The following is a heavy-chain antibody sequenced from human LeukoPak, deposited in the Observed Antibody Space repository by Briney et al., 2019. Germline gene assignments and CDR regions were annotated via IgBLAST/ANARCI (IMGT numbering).Heavy chain of an antibody. V-gene: IGHV4-39*07. Sequence: SETLSLTCTVSGGSISSTTYYWAWIRQPPGKGLEWIGSIYKTGSTNYSPSLKSRVSISVDTSKNQFSLKLSSVTAADTAVYYCARDLPSSFLITIFGDMEANMDVWGKGTTVTVSS. CDR3: ARDLPSSFLITIFGDMEANMDV. CDR2: IYKTGST. CDR1: GGSISSTTYY. D-gene: IGHD3-3*01. J-gene: IGHJ6*03.